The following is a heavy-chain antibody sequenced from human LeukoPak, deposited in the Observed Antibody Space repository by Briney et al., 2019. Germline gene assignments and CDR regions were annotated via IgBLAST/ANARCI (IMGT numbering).Heavy chain of an antibody. CDR3: ARDFSRYFDWPSGYYYYGMDV. V-gene: IGHV3-30*04. Sequence: GGSLRLSSEASGFTFSSYAMHWVRQAPGKGLEWVTVISYDGSNKYYADSVKGRLTISRDNSKNTLYLQMNSLRAEDTAVYYCARDFSRYFDWPSGYYYYGMDVWGKGTTVTVSS. J-gene: IGHJ6*04. CDR2: ISYDGSNK. D-gene: IGHD3-9*01. CDR1: GFTFSSYA.